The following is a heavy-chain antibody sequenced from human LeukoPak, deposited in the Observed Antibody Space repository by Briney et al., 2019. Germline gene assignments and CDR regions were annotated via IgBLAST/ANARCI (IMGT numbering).Heavy chain of an antibody. CDR1: GYSFTSHW. CDR2: IYPGDSDT. CDR3: ARPYYYGSGSYYEIDY. J-gene: IGHJ4*02. V-gene: IGHV5-51*01. Sequence: RHGESLKISCKGSGYSFTSHWIGWVRQMPGKGLEWMGIIYPGDSDTRYSPSFQGQVTISADKSISTAYLQWSSLKASDTAMYYCARPYYYGSGSYYEIDYWGQGTLVTVSS. D-gene: IGHD3-10*01.